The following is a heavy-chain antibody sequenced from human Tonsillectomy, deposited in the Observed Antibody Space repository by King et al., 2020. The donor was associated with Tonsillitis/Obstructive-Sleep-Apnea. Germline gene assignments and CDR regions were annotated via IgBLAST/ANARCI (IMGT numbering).Heavy chain of an antibody. CDR3: ARKNHYDPPVGFDY. V-gene: IGHV4-34*01. CDR2: INHSGST. Sequence: VQLQQWGAGLLKPSETLSLTCAVYGGSFSGYYWSWIRHPPGKGLEWIGEINHSGSTNYNPSLKSRVTISVDTSKNQFSLKLSSVTAADTAVYYCARKNHYDPPVGFDYWGQGTLVTVSS. D-gene: IGHD3-3*01. CDR1: GGSFSGYY. J-gene: IGHJ4*02.